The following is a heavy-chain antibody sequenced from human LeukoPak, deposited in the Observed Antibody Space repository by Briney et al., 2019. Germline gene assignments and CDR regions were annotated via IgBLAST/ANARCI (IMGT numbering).Heavy chain of an antibody. J-gene: IGHJ4*02. CDR1: GFTFSSYA. V-gene: IGHV3-64*01. Sequence: QPGGSLRLSCAASGFTFSSYAMDWVRQAPGKGLECVSGISSNGLSTYYANSVKGRFTISRDNSKNTLYLQMGSLRAEDMAVYYCARRKDVSYYFFDFWGQGTLVTVSS. D-gene: IGHD1-26*01. CDR2: ISSNGLST. CDR3: ARRKDVSYYFFDF.